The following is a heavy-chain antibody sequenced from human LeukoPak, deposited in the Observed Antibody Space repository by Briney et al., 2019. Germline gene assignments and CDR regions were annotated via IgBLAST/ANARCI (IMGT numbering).Heavy chain of an antibody. CDR3: ARDPGGYYDSSGYYSHVGYFDY. J-gene: IGHJ4*02. D-gene: IGHD3-22*01. Sequence: PSETLSLTCTVSGGSISSYCWSWIRQPPGKGLGWIGYIYYSGSTNYNPSLKSRVTISVDTSKNQFSLKLSSVTAADTAVYYCARDPGGYYDSSGYYSHVGYFDYWGQGTLVTVSS. CDR2: IYYSGST. V-gene: IGHV4-59*01. CDR1: GGSISSYC.